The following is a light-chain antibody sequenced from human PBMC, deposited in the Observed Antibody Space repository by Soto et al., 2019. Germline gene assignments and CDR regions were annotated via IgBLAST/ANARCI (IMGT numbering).Light chain of an antibody. CDR1: QNIGRS. CDR3: KQYEYYWT. J-gene: IGKJ1*01. CDR2: QAS. V-gene: IGKV1-5*03. Sequence: DIQMTQSPSTLSASVGDRVTITCRASQNIGRSLAWYQQKPGKAPKVLIYQASRLDSGVPSRFSGSGSGTEFTLTISTLQPDDFATYYFKQYEYYWTFGQGTKVDIK.